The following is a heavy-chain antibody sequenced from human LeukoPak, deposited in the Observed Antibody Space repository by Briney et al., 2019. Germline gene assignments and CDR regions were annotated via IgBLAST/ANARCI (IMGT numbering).Heavy chain of an antibody. CDR1: GFTFSSYG. D-gene: IGHD3-9*01. CDR2: K. Sequence: HPGGSLRLSCAASGFTFSSYGMHWVRQAPGKGLECVAFKYYADSVKGRFTISRDNSKNTLYLQMNSLRAEDTAVYYCAKDRLTIPTGVWGKGTTVTVSS. CDR3: AKDRLTIPTGV. J-gene: IGHJ6*04. V-gene: IGHV3-30*02.